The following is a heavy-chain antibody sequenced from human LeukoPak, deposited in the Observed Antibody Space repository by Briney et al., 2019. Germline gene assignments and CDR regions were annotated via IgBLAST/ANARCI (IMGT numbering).Heavy chain of an antibody. V-gene: IGHV4-30-2*01. CDR3: ARGSTAMVIDY. CDR2: IYHSGST. Sequence: SSETLSLTCTVSGGSISSGGYSWSWIRQPPGKGLEWIGYIYHSGSTYYNPSLKSRVTKSVDRSKNQFSLKLSSVTAADTAVYYCARGSTAMVIDYWGQGTLVTVSS. D-gene: IGHD5-18*01. J-gene: IGHJ4*02. CDR1: GGSISSGGYS.